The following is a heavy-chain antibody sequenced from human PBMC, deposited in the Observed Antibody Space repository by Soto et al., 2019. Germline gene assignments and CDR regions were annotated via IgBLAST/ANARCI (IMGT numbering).Heavy chain of an antibody. Sequence: QLQLQESGSGLVKHSQTLSLTCTVSGGSVSSSNYSWSWIRQQPGKGLEWIGYIYHSGSTYYNPSLKSRVTITIARSNNKFSPKLTSVTAADTAVYYCARGERRKDWFDPWGQGTLVNVSS. CDR3: ARGERRKDWFDP. CDR2: IYHSGST. V-gene: IGHV4-30-2*01. J-gene: IGHJ5*02. CDR1: GGSVSSSNYS.